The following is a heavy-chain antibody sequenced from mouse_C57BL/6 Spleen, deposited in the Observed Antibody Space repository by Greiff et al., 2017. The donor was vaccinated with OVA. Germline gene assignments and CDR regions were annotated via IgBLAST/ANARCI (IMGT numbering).Heavy chain of an antibody. CDR1: GYTFTDYN. Sequence: VQLKESGPELVKPGASVKIPCKASGYTFTDYNMDWVKQSHGKSLEWIGDINPNNGGTIYNQKFKGKATLTVDKSSSTAYMELRSLTSEDTAVYYGARWIHYYGSSYFDDWGQGTTLTVSS. CDR3: ARWIHYYGSSYFDD. CDR2: INPNNGGT. J-gene: IGHJ2*01. V-gene: IGHV1-18*01. D-gene: IGHD1-1*01.